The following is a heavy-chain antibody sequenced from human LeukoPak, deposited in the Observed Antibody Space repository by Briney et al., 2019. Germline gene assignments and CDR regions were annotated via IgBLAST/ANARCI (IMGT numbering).Heavy chain of an antibody. V-gene: IGHV3-30*02. J-gene: IGHJ4*02. Sequence: GGSLRLSCAASGFTFSSYGMHWVRQAPGKGLEWVAFIRYDGSNKYYADSVEGRFTISRDNSKNTLYLQMNSLRAEDTAVYYCAKVPGYCSSTSCIYFDYWGQGTLVTVSS. CDR3: AKVPGYCSSTSCIYFDY. D-gene: IGHD2-2*01. CDR1: GFTFSSYG. CDR2: IRYDGSNK.